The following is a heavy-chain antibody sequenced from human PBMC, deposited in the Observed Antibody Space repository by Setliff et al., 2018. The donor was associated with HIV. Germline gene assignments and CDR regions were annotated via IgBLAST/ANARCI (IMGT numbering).Heavy chain of an antibody. CDR2: IYHSGST. J-gene: IGHJ1*01. Sequence: PSETLSLTCAVSGYSISSGLYWGWIRQPPGKGLEWIGTIYHSGSTYYNPSLKSRVTISVDTSKNQFSLKVSSVTAADTAVYYCARQSSGSPEYSQHWGQGTLVTVS. CDR3: ARQSSGSPEYSQH. D-gene: IGHD1-26*01. CDR1: GYSISSGLY. V-gene: IGHV4-38-2*01.